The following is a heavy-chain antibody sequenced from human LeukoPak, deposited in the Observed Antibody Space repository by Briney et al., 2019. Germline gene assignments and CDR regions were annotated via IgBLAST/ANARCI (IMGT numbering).Heavy chain of an antibody. CDR3: AREWAYYNSVDDTFDI. J-gene: IGHJ3*02. D-gene: IGHD3-22*01. CDR2: MHPGSGAT. Sequence: GGSLRLSCAASGFTFSSYALHWVRQAPGQGLEWMGWMHPGSGATHYTEKFQGRVTMTRDTSTSTAYMDLSNLRSDDTAVYFCAREWAYYNSVDDTFDIWGQGTLVTVSP. CDR1: GFTFSSYA. V-gene: IGHV1-2*02.